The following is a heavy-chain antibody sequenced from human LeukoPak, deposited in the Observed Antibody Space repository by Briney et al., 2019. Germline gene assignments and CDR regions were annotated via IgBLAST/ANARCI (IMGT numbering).Heavy chain of an antibody. CDR1: GFTFRSYW. CDR2: ISFDGTNK. J-gene: IGHJ4*02. D-gene: IGHD6-13*01. V-gene: IGHV3-30*18. CDR3: AKGGGTGYSSSWYSN. Sequence: GGSLRLSCEASGFTFRSYWMHWVRQAPGKGLEWVAVISFDGTNKFYADSVKGRFTISRDNSKKTVYLQMNSLRAEDAAVYYCAKGGGTGYSSSWYSNWGQGTLVTVSS.